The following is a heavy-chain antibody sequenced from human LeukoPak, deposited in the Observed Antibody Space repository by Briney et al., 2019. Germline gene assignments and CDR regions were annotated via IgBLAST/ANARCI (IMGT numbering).Heavy chain of an antibody. CDR3: LSAARGLTAFDD. D-gene: IGHD3-10*01. CDR2: IISGSQTT. CDR1: GFIFSDYS. V-gene: IGHV3-48*01. Sequence: GGSLRLSCVVSGFIFSDYSMNWVRQAPGEELVYSAHIISGSQTTYYADSVKGRFTVSRDNAKNSLFLQMNRPTAEDTALYYCLSAARGLTAFDDWGRGILVTVSS. J-gene: IGHJ4*02.